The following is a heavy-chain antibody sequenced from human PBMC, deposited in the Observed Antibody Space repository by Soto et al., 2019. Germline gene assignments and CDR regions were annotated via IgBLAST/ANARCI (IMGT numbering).Heavy chain of an antibody. CDR1: GFTFSSYG. Sequence: QVQLVESGGGVVQPGRSLRLSCAASGFTFSSYGMHWVRQAPGKGLEWVAVISYDGSTKYYADSVKGGFTISRDNSKNTLYLQMNSLRVEDTAVYYCAKGFGELPLDYWGQGTLVTVSS. CDR3: AKGFGELPLDY. J-gene: IGHJ4*02. V-gene: IGHV3-30*18. CDR2: ISYDGSTK. D-gene: IGHD3-10*01.